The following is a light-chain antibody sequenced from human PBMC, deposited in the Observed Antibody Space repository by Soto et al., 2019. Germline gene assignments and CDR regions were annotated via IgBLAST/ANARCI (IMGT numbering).Light chain of an antibody. Sequence: DIQMTHFPSTLFASVGDRVTITSRASQSFSSWLAWYQQKPGKAPKLLIYDASSLESGVPSRFSGSGSGTEFTLTISSLQPDDFATYYCQQYNSYRRTFGQGTKVEIK. J-gene: IGKJ1*01. CDR1: QSFSSW. V-gene: IGKV1-5*01. CDR3: QQYNSYRRT. CDR2: DAS.